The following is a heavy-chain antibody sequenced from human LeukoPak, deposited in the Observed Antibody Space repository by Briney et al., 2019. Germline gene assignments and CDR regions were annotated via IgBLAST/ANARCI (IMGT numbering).Heavy chain of an antibody. Sequence: PSETLSLTCTVSGGSISSYYWTWIRQPPGKGLEWIGNVYYSGSTHYNPSLKSRVTISLDMSKNQFSLRLTSVTAADTAMYYCARHGLYQDYGYWGQGTLVTVSS. J-gene: IGHJ4*02. D-gene: IGHD3-16*01. CDR2: VYYSGST. CDR3: ARHGLYQDYGY. CDR1: GGSISSYY. V-gene: IGHV4-39*01.